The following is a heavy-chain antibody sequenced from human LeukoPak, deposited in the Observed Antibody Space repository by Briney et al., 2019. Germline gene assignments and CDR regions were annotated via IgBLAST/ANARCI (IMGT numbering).Heavy chain of an antibody. CDR1: GFTFSSYA. CDR2: ISYDGSNK. D-gene: IGHD6-6*01. J-gene: IGHJ4*02. CDR3: ASAGMKLVLPDY. V-gene: IGHV3-30-3*01. Sequence: GGSLRLSCAASGFTFSSYAMHWVRQAPGKGLEWVAVISYDGSNKYYADSVKGRFTISRDNSKNTLYLQMNSLRAEDTAVYYCASAGMKLVLPDYWGQGTLVTVSS.